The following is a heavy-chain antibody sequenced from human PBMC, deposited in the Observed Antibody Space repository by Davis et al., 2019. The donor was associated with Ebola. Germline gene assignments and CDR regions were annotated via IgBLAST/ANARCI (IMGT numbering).Heavy chain of an antibody. D-gene: IGHD1-26*01. CDR2: IYGGGST. CDR3: ARGQESSYTVKWARFDS. CDR1: AGSMNTYY. Sequence: SETLSLTCTVSAGSMNTYYWNWIRQPAGKGLEWIGRIYGGGSTTYNPSLESRVTMSVDRSKNQFSLKMTSVTAADTAVYFCARGQESSYTVKWARFDSWGQGTLVTVSS. J-gene: IGHJ4*02. V-gene: IGHV4-4*07.